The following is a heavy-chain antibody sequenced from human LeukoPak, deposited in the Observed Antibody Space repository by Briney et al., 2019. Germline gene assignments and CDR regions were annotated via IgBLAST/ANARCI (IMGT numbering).Heavy chain of an antibody. CDR2: IRGSGGST. J-gene: IGHJ4*02. Sequence: GGSLRLSCAASGFPFSSYAMSWVRQAPGKGLEWVSGIRGSGGSTFYADSVKGRFSISRDNSKNTLYLQMNSLRAEDTAVYYCAKDLAVANDYWGQGTLVTVSS. D-gene: IGHD6-19*01. CDR1: GFPFSSYA. V-gene: IGHV3-23*01. CDR3: AKDLAVANDY.